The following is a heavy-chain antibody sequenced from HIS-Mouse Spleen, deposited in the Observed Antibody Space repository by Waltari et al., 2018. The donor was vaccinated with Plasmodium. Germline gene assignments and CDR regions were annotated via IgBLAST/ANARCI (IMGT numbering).Heavy chain of an antibody. CDR1: GFTFSSYW. Sequence: EVQLVESGGGLVQPGGSLRLSCAASGFTFSSYWMGWVRQAPGKGVGLVANIKQEGSWKYYVDSVKGRFTISRDNAKNSLYLQMNSLRAEDTAVYYCASSWYWYFDLWGRGTLVTVSS. J-gene: IGHJ2*01. D-gene: IGHD6-13*01. CDR3: ASSWYWYFDL. CDR2: IKQEGSWK. V-gene: IGHV3-7*01.